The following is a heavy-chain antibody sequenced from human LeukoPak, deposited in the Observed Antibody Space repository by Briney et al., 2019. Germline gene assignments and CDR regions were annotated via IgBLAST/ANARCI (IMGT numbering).Heavy chain of an antibody. V-gene: IGHV4-4*07. CDR1: GASISSYY. D-gene: IGHD1-26*01. J-gene: IGHJ4*02. CDR3: ARGPYSGSNLDY. CDR2: IFPGGST. Sequence: KTSETLSLTCTVSGASISSYYWSWIRQPAGKGLEWIGRIFPGGSTNYNPSLKSRVTMSVDTSKNQFSLKLISVTAADTAVYYCARGPYSGSNLDYWGQGTLVTVSS.